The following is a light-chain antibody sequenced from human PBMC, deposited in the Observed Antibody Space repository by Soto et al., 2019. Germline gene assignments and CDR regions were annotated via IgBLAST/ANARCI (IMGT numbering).Light chain of an antibody. J-gene: IGKJ1*01. CDR1: QSVSNW. Sequence: DIQMTQSPSTLSASAGDRVSITCRASQSVSNWLAWYQQKPGEAPKFLIYKASSLESGVPSRFSGSGSGTEFILTISSLQPDDFATYCCQQYSGYPWPFGQGTKVEIK. CDR3: QQYSGYPWP. V-gene: IGKV1-5*03. CDR2: KAS.